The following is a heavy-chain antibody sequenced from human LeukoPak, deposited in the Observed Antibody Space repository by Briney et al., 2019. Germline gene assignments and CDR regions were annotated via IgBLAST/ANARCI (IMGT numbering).Heavy chain of an antibody. CDR1: QFTFSTYG. D-gene: IGHD6-13*01. V-gene: IGHV3-33*01. CDR3: AREAVAPSGIAAAGTSFHFDY. CDR2: IRHDGSHK. Sequence: GRSLTLSCAASQFTFSTYGMQWVRQAPGTALESETVIRHDGSHKYYADSVKGRFTISRDNSKNTLYLQMNSLRAEDTAVYYCAREAVAPSGIAAAGTSFHFDYWGQGTLVTVSS. J-gene: IGHJ4*02.